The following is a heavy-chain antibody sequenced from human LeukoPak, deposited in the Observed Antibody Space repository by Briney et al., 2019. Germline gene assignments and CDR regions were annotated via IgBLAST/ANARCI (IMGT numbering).Heavy chain of an antibody. Sequence: GRSLRLSCAASGFTFSSCGMHWVRQAPGKGLEWVAVISYDGSNKYYADSVKGRFTISRDNSKNTLFLEMNSLRAEDTAVYYCAKALTSGWYLDAFNIWGQGTMVTVSS. V-gene: IGHV3-30*18. D-gene: IGHD6-19*01. J-gene: IGHJ3*02. CDR2: ISYDGSNK. CDR3: AKALTSGWYLDAFNI. CDR1: GFTFSSCG.